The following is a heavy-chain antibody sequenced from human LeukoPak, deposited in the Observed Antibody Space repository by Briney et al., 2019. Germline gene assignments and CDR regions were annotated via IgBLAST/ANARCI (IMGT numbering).Heavy chain of an antibody. J-gene: IGHJ5*02. CDR2: INPSGGST. V-gene: IGHV1-46*02. Sequence: ASVKVSCKASGYTFNGYYIHWVRQAPGQGLEWMGIINPSGGSTIYAQKFQGRVTMTRDMSTSTVYMELSSLRSEDTAVYHCARDGSSSGWFDPWGQGTLVTVSS. CDR3: ARDGSSSGWFDP. CDR1: GYTFNGYY. D-gene: IGHD6-6*01.